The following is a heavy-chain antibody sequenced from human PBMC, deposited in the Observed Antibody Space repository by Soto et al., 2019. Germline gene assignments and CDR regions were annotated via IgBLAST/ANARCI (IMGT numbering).Heavy chain of an antibody. CDR3: ARESGYDAYYYCGMDV. Sequence: QVQLVQSGAEVKKPGASVKVSCKASGYTFTSYYMHWVRQAPGQGLEWMGIINPSGGSTSYAQKCQGRVTMARDTSTSTVYMELSSLRSEDTAVYYCARESGYDAYYYCGMDVWGQGTTVTVSS. CDR2: INPSGGST. J-gene: IGHJ6*02. CDR1: GYTFTSYY. D-gene: IGHD5-12*01. V-gene: IGHV1-46*03.